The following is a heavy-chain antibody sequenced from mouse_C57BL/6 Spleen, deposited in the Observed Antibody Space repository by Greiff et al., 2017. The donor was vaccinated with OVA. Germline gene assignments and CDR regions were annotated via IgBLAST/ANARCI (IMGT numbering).Heavy chain of an antibody. V-gene: IGHV1-4*01. Sequence: VKLVESGAELARPGASVKMSCKASGYTFASYTMHWVKQRPGQGLEWIGYINPSSGYTKYNQKFKDKATLTADKSSSKAYMQLSSLTSEDSAVYYCARSDYDYDGFAYWGQGTLVTVSA. D-gene: IGHD2-4*01. CDR2: INPSSGYT. J-gene: IGHJ3*01. CDR1: GYTFASYT. CDR3: ARSDYDYDGFAY.